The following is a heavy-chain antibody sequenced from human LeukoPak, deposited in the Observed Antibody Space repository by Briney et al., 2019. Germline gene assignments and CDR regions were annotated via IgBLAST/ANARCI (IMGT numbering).Heavy chain of an antibody. J-gene: IGHJ4*01. Sequence: RGSLTLTCAASGFTFSSYWMTWVRQAPGKGLEWVANIKQDGSEKYYVDSVKGRFTVSRDNAKNSLYLQMNSLRAEDTAVYYCARDRRCSSTSCYYFDYWGNGTLATFSS. V-gene: IGHV3-7*04. D-gene: IGHD2-2*01. CDR2: IKQDGSEK. CDR3: ARDRRCSSTSCYYFDY. CDR1: GFTFSSYW.